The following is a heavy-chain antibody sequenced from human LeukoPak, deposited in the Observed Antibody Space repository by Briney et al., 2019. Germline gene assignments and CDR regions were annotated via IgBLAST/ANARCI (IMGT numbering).Heavy chain of an antibody. J-gene: IGHJ4*02. V-gene: IGHV4-31*03. CDR1: GGSISSGDYY. CDR3: ARGVEQQLVYFDY. Sequence: SSETLSLTCSVSGGSISSGDYYWSWIRQHPGKGLEWIGYIYYSGNTYYNPSLKSRVTISVDTSKNQFSLKLSSVTAVDTAVYYCARGVEQQLVYFDYWGQGTLVTVSS. D-gene: IGHD6-13*01. CDR2: IYYSGNT.